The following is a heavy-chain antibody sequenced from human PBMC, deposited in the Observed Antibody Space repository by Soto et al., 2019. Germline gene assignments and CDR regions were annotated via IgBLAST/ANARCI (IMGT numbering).Heavy chain of an antibody. CDR2: MNPNSGNT. J-gene: IGHJ4*02. CDR3: ATYSGSYYVFGY. V-gene: IGHV1-8*01. Sequence: QVQLVQSGAEVRKPVASVKVSCKASGYTFISNDINWVRQATGQGLEWMGWMNPNSGNTGYAQKFQGRVTLTRNTSISTAYMELSGLTSEDTAVYYCATYSGSYYVFGYWGQGTLVTVSS. CDR1: GYTFISND. D-gene: IGHD1-26*01.